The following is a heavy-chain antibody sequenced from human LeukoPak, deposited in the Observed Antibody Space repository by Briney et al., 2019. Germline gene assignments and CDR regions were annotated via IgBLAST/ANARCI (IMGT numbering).Heavy chain of an antibody. CDR3: ARGLLTFGGVIV. D-gene: IGHD3-16*02. J-gene: IGHJ4*02. V-gene: IGHV4-39*07. Sequence: SETLSLTCTVSGGSISSSSYYWGWIRQPPGKGLEWIGSIYYSGSTYYNPSLKSRVTISVDTSKNQFSLKLSSVTAADTAVYYCARGLLTFGGVIVWGQGTLVTASS. CDR1: GGSISSSSYY. CDR2: IYYSGST.